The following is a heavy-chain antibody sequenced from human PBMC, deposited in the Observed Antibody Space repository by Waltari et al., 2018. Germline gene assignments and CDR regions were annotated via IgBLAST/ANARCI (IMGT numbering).Heavy chain of an antibody. D-gene: IGHD6-13*01. CDR3: ARSCIAAAGYQWEGCYFDY. Sequence: QVQLVQSGAEVKKPGSSVKVSCKASGGTFSSYAISWVRQAPGQGLEWMGGIIPIFGTANYAQKFQGRVTITADESTSTAYMELSSLRSEDTAVYYCARSCIAAAGYQWEGCYFDYWGQGILVTVSS. CDR1: GGTFSSYA. CDR2: IIPIFGTA. V-gene: IGHV1-69*12. J-gene: IGHJ4*02.